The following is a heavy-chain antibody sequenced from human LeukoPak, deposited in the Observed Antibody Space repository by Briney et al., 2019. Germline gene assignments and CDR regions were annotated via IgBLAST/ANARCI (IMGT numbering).Heavy chain of an antibody. Sequence: SETLSLTCSVSGGSITSHFWSWVRQPPGKGLELIGHIQYSRTTTYNPSLRGRAYISVDASKNQFSLEMSSLTATDTAVYYCARFSSGSSSDGDGTSCSLTHWGQGILVTVSS. CDR2: IQYSRTT. CDR3: ARFSSGSSSDGDGTSCSLTH. V-gene: IGHV4-59*11. CDR1: GGSITSHF. D-gene: IGHD2-2*01. J-gene: IGHJ4*02.